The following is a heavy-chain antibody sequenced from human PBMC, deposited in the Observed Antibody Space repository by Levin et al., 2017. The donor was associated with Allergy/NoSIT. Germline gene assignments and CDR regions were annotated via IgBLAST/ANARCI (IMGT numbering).Heavy chain of an antibody. V-gene: IGHV3-11*01. D-gene: IGHD5-12*01. Sequence: GGSLRLSCAASGFTFSDYYMSWIRQSPGKGLEWLSYISSSSTIIYYAESVKGRFTISRDNAKNSLYLQMNSLRAEDTAVYYCARVVNIVDVYFDYWGQGALVTVSS. CDR3: ARVVNIVDVYFDY. CDR1: GFTFSDYY. CDR2: ISSSSTII. J-gene: IGHJ4*02.